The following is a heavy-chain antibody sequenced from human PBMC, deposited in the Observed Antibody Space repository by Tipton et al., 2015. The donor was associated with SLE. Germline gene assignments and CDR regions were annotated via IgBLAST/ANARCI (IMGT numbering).Heavy chain of an antibody. D-gene: IGHD6-13*01. Sequence: TLSLTCTVSGGSISSYYWSWIRQPPGKGLEWIGYIYTSGSTNYNPSLKSRVTISVDTSKNQFSLKLSSVTAADTAVYYCAREDSTGQQLGHFDYWGQGTLVTVSS. CDR3: AREDSTGQQLGHFDY. J-gene: IGHJ4*02. CDR1: GGSISSYY. CDR2: IYTSGST. V-gene: IGHV4-59*01.